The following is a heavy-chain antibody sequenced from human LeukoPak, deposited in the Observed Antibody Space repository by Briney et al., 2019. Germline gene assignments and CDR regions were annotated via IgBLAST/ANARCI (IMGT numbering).Heavy chain of an antibody. Sequence: GGSLRLSCAASGFIFDDYAMHWVRQAPGKGLEWVSGITWNSGSIGYADSVKGRFTISRDNTKNSLYLQMNSLRAEDTALYYCARDSAGNWGQGTLVTVSS. CDR3: ARDSAGN. V-gene: IGHV3-9*01. CDR1: GFIFDDYA. J-gene: IGHJ4*02. CDR2: ITWNSGSI.